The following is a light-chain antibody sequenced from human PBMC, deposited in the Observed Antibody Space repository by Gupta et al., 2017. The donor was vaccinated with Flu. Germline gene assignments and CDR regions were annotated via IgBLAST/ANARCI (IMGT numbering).Light chain of an antibody. CDR3: AAWDDRLSGPV. J-gene: IGLJ3*02. CDR2: SNN. Sequence: RVTISCSGSSSNIGSNYVYWYQQLPGTAPKVLIHSNNQRPSGVPDRFSGSKSGTSASLAISGLRSEDEAYYYCAAWDDRLSGPVFGGGTKLTVL. V-gene: IGLV1-47*02. CDR1: SSNIGSNY.